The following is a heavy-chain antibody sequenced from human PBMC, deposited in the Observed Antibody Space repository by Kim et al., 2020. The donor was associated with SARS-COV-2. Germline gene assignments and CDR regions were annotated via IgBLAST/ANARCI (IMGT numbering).Heavy chain of an antibody. J-gene: IGHJ4*02. D-gene: IGHD6-13*01. CDR3: AKNGRPWIEGEQQLH. Sequence: GGSLRLSCAASGFTFSSYAMSWVRQAPGKGLEWVSAISGSGGSTYYADSVKGRFTISRDNSKNTLYLQMNSLRAEDTAVYYCAKNGRPWIEGEQQLHWGQGTLVTVSS. V-gene: IGHV3-23*01. CDR2: ISGSGGST. CDR1: GFTFSSYA.